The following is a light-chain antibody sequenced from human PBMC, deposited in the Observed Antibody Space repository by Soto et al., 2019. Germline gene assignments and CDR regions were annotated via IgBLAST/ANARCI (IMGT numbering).Light chain of an antibody. CDR1: ESVRSG. CDR2: GGS. V-gene: IGKV3-15*01. CDR3: QQYNDWPTIT. J-gene: IGKJ5*01. Sequence: EVVMTQSPATLSVPPGDRATLSCRASESVRSGLAWYQQKPGQAPRLLIYGGSIRAADVPDRFSGSGSGTEFTLTISTLQSEDCAGYYWQQYNDWPTITFGQGTRLEAK.